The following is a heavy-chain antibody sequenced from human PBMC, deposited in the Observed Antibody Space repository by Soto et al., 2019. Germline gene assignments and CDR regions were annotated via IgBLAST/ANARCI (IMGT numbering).Heavy chain of an antibody. D-gene: IGHD3-16*01. CDR1: GDSVSSSSAA. V-gene: IGHV6-1*01. CDR3: AGVVWFRGMDV. CDR2: TYYRSKWIH. Sequence: PSQTLSLTCXISGDSVSSSSAAWNWIRQSPSRGLEWLGRTYYRSKWIHEYTVSMESRITINPDTSKNQFSLHIYSVTPEDKAVYYCAGVVWFRGMDVWGQGTPVTVSS. J-gene: IGHJ6*02.